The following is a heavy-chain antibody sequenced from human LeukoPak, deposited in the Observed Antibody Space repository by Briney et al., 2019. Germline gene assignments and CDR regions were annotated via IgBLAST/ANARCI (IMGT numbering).Heavy chain of an antibody. V-gene: IGHV4-38-2*02. J-gene: IGHJ4*02. CDR2: IYNSGST. D-gene: IGHD6-6*01. CDR3: AREPPIAARAGASSRRFDY. Sequence: SETLSLTCTVSGYSISSGYFWGWIRQPPGKGLEWIGTIYNSGSTYYNASLESRVTISVDTSKNQFSLKLSSVTAADTAVYYCAREPPIAARAGASSRRFDYWGQGTLVTVSS. CDR1: GYSISSGYF.